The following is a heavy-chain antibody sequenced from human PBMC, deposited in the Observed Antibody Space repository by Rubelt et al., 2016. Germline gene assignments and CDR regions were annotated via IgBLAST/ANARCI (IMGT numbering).Heavy chain of an antibody. CDR2: INHSGST. V-gene: IGHV4-34*01. J-gene: IGHJ4*02. D-gene: IGHD3-10*01. CDR3: ARGSREPGEIDY. CDR1: GGSFSGYY. Sequence: QVQLQQWGAGLLKPSETLSLTCAVYGGSFSGYYWSWIRQPPGKGLEWIGEINHSGSTNYNPSLKSRVTISVDTSKNQFSRKLSSVSAEDTAVYYCARGSREPGEIDYWGQGTLVTVSS.